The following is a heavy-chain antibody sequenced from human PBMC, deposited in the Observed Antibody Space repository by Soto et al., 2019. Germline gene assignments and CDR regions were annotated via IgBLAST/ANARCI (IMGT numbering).Heavy chain of an antibody. V-gene: IGHV3-53*01. CDR3: AREGNWNYLGYYYYYGMDV. Sequence: EVQLVESGGGSIQPGGSLRLSCAASGFTVSSNYMSWVRQAPGKGLEWVSVIYSGGSTYYADSVKGRFTISRDNSKNTLYLQMNSLRAEDTAVYYCAREGNWNYLGYYYYYGMDVWGQGTTVTVSS. CDR2: IYSGGST. D-gene: IGHD1-7*01. CDR1: GFTVSSNY. J-gene: IGHJ6*02.